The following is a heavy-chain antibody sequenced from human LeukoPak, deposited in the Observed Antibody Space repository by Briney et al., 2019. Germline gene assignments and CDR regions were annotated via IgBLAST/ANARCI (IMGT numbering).Heavy chain of an antibody. CDR2: IYYSGST. J-gene: IGHJ3*02. CDR3: ARRDSYDAFDI. CDR1: GGSISSSSYY. D-gene: IGHD2-15*01. Sequence: SETLSLTCTVSGGSISSSSYYWGWIRQPPGKGLEWIGSIYYSGSTYYNPSLKSRVTISVDTSKNQFSLKLSSVTAADTAVYYCARRDSYDAFDIWGQGTMVTVSS. V-gene: IGHV4-39*01.